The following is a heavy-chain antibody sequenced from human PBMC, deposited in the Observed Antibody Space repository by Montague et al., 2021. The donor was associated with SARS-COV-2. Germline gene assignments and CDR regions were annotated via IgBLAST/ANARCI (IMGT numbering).Heavy chain of an antibody. Sequence: CAISGDSVSSNSAAWNWIRQPPSRGLEWLGRTYYRSKWFHDYAISVKSRIITNPDTSKNQFSLQLNSVTPEDTAVYYCANFAVSGTTADYWGQGILVTVSS. CDR1: GDSVSSNSAA. CDR3: ANFAVSGTTADY. V-gene: IGHV6-1*01. CDR2: TYYRSKWFH. D-gene: IGHD6-19*01. J-gene: IGHJ4*02.